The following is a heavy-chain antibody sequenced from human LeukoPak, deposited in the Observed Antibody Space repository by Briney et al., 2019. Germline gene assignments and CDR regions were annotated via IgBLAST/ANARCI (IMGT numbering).Heavy chain of an antibody. J-gene: IGHJ5*02. CDR1: GFTFSSYA. V-gene: IGHV3-66*01. Sequence: GGSLRLSCAASGFTFSSYAMSWVRQAPGKGLEWVSVIFTNGNTAYADSVKGRFTISRDNSKNMLYLQMNSLRAEDTAVYYCARDHYGLTSYPNPWGQGTLVTVSS. CDR3: ARDHYGLTSYPNP. CDR2: IFTNGNT. D-gene: IGHD3-10*01.